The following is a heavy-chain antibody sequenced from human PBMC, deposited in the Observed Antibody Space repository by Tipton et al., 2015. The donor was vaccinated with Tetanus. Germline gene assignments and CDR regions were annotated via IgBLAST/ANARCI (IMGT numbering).Heavy chain of an antibody. V-gene: IGHV3-11*04. J-gene: IGHJ4*02. CDR2: LSGSGGAI. Sequence: SLRLSCVASGFTFSDYYMSWLRQAPGKGLEWLSYLSGSGGAITYADSVKGRFTISRDNAKNSLYLQMISLRAEDTAVYSCARGMAEASNCGGDCYSDYWGQGTLVTVSS. CDR3: ARGMAEASNCGGDCYSDY. CDR1: GFTFSDYY. D-gene: IGHD2-21*02.